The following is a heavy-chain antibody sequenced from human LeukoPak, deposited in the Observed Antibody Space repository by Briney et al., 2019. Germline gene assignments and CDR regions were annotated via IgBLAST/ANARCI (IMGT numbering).Heavy chain of an antibody. J-gene: IGHJ3*02. CDR1: GFSFSSYW. D-gene: IGHD2-15*01. Sequence: GGSLRLSCAASGFSFSSYWMHWVRQPPGKGLEWVSYISGSTTYTNYADSVRGRFTISRDSSKNSLYLQMNSLRAEDTAVYYCARDREVVAFDIWGQGTMVTVSS. V-gene: IGHV3-21*04. CDR2: ISGSTTYT. CDR3: ARDREVVAFDI.